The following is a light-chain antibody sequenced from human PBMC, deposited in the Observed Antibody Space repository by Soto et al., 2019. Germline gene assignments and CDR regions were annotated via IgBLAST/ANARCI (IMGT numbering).Light chain of an antibody. Sequence: EIVLTQSPGTLSLSPGERATLSCRASQSVSTRSLAWYQQKPGQAPRLLIYGASSRATGIPDRFSGGGSGTDFTLTISRLEPGDFAVYFCQQYGGFPITFGQGTRLEI. J-gene: IGKJ5*01. CDR1: QSVSTRS. CDR3: QQYGGFPIT. CDR2: GAS. V-gene: IGKV3-20*01.